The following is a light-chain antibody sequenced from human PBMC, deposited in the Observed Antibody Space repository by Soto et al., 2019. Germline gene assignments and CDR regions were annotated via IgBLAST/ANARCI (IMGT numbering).Light chain of an antibody. J-gene: IGKJ1*01. CDR3: QQYDNLPRT. CDR2: DAS. V-gene: IGKV1-33*01. Sequence: DIQMTQSPSSLSASVGDRVTITCQASQDISNYLNWYQHKPGKAPKLLIYDASNLETGAPSRFSGSGSGTDFTFSISSLQPEDISTSFCQQYDNLPRTFGLGTKVEIK. CDR1: QDISNY.